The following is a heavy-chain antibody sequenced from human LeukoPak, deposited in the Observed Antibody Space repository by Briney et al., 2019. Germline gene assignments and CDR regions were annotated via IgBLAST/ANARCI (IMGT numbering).Heavy chain of an antibody. CDR1: GYTLTELS. Sequence: ASVKVSCKVSGYTLTELSMHWVRRAPGKGLEWMGGFDPEDGETIYAQKFQGRVTMTEDTSTDTAYMELSSLRSEDTAVYYCATMEAIRDDGELYAFDIWGQGTMVTVSS. J-gene: IGHJ3*02. D-gene: IGHD1-26*01. V-gene: IGHV1-24*01. CDR3: ATMEAIRDDGELYAFDI. CDR2: FDPEDGET.